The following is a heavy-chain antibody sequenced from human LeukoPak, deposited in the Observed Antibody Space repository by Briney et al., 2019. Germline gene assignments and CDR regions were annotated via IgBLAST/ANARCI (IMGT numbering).Heavy chain of an antibody. J-gene: IGHJ6*03. D-gene: IGHD5-24*01. CDR1: GFTFSSYA. Sequence: GGSLRLSCAASGFTFSSYAMSWARQAPGKGLEWVSAIYGRGDTTYYADSVKGRFTVSRDNSKNTLYLQMDGLRAEDTAVYYCAKMAGMTRQVYYMDVWGKGATVTVSS. V-gene: IGHV3-23*01. CDR2: IYGRGDTT. CDR3: AKMAGMTRQVYYMDV.